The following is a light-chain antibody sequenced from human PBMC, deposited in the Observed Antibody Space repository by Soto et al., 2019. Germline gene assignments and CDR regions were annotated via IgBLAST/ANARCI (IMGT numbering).Light chain of an antibody. CDR2: EVS. V-gene: IGLV2-14*01. Sequence: QSALTQPASVSGSPGQSITISCTGTSSDVGGYNYVSWYQQQSGKAPKLMIHEVSNRPSGVSSRFSGSKSGNTASLTISGLQAEDEADYYCSSYPSSRAYVFGIGTKVTVL. J-gene: IGLJ1*01. CDR3: SSYPSSRAYV. CDR1: SSDVGGYNY.